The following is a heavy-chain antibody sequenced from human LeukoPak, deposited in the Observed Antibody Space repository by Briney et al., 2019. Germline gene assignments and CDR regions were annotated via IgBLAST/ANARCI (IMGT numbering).Heavy chain of an antibody. CDR1: GFRIGDFW. Sequence: LRLSCVVSGFRIGDFWMSWIRQPPGKGLEWIGYIYHSGSTYYNPSLKSRVTISVDRSKNQFSLKLSSVTAADTAVYYCARMTTVTTGALDYWGQGTLVTVSS. J-gene: IGHJ4*02. D-gene: IGHD4-17*01. CDR3: ARMTTVTTGALDY. V-gene: IGHV4-30-2*01. CDR2: IYHSGST.